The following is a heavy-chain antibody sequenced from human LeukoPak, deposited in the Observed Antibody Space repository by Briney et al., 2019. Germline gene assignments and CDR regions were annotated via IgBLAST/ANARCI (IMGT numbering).Heavy chain of an antibody. V-gene: IGHV1-24*01. CDR1: GYSLTELS. D-gene: IGHD1-26*01. J-gene: IGHJ1*01. Sequence: ASVKVSCKVSGYSLTELSMHWVRQAPGKGLEWMGGFDPEDGETIYAQKFQGRVTMTEDTSTDTAYMELSSLRSEDTAVYYCARDHGVEVGATWYFQHWGQGTLVTVSS. CDR2: FDPEDGET. CDR3: ARDHGVEVGATWYFQH.